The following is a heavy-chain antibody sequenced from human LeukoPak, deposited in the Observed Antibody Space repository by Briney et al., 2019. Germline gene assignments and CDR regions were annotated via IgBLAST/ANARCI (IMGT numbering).Heavy chain of an antibody. Sequence: GGSLRLSCAASGFTFSSFAMSWVRQAPGKGLEWVSTISGSGGSTHYADSVKGRFTISRDNSKNTLYLQMNSLRAEDTAVYYCAKTRGSSTVYYFDYWGQGTLVTVSS. CDR3: AKTRGSSTVYYFDY. V-gene: IGHV3-23*01. J-gene: IGHJ4*02. CDR1: GFTFSSFA. D-gene: IGHD1-26*01. CDR2: ISGSGGST.